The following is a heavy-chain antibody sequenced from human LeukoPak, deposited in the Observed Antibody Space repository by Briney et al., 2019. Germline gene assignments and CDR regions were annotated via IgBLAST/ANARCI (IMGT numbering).Heavy chain of an antibody. CDR3: AHSYYGSGIPNFPFDY. D-gene: IGHD3-10*01. CDR2: SYWDEDK. J-gene: IGHJ4*02. CDR1: GCARRTGGGG. V-gene: IGHV2-5*02. Sequence: SGPTLVKPPQTLTLTCNFSGCARRTGGGGVGWIRQPPGKALEWLSLSYWDEDKRYSPSLKRRRTITKDTSKNQVLLTMTNMDPVDTATYYCAHSYYGSGIPNFPFDYWGQGTLVTVSS.